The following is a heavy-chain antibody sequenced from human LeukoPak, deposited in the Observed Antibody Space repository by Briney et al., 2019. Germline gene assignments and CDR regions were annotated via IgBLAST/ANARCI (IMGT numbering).Heavy chain of an antibody. CDR2: ISYDGSNK. CDR3: AKGYCGSTTCYTGFDY. CDR1: GFTFSSYA. V-gene: IGHV3-30-3*01. J-gene: IGHJ4*02. D-gene: IGHD2-2*02. Sequence: GGSLRLSCAASGFTFSSYAMRWVRQAPGKGLEWVAVISYDGSNKYYADSVKGRFTISRDNSKNTLYLQMNSLRAEDTAVYYCAKGYCGSTTCYTGFDYWGQGTLVTVSS.